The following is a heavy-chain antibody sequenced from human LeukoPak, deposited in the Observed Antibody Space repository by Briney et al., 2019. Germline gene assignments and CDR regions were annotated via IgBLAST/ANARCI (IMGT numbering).Heavy chain of an antibody. CDR3: AKQSSIAARWSWFDP. V-gene: IGHV3-15*01. D-gene: IGHD6-6*01. CDR1: GFTFSNAW. Sequence: GGSLRLSCAASGFTFSNAWMSWVRQAPGKGLEWVGRIKSKTDGGTTDYAAPVKGRFTISRDDSKNTLYLQMNSLRAEDTAVYYCAKQSSIAARWSWFDPWGQGTLVTVSS. CDR2: IKSKTDGGTT. J-gene: IGHJ5*02.